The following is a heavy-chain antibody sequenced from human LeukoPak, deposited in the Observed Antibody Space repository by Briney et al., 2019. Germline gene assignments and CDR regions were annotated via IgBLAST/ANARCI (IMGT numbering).Heavy chain of an antibody. CDR3: ARGVTMVGHFDY. CDR1: GGTFSSYA. Sequence: APLKVSCKASGGTFSSYAISSVRQAPGQELEWMGGIIPIFGTANYAQKLQGRVTIPADESTSTAYMELSRLRSEDTAVYYCARGVTMVGHFDYWGQGTLVTVSS. D-gene: IGHD3-10*02. J-gene: IGHJ4*02. V-gene: IGHV1-69*13. CDR2: IIPIFGTA.